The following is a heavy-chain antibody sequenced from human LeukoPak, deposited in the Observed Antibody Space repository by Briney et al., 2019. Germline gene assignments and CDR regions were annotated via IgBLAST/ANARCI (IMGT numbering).Heavy chain of an antibody. Sequence: SETLSLTCTVSGYSISSGYYWGWIRPPPGKGLEWIGSIYHSGTTYYKPSLKSRVTISVDTSKNQFSLKLSSVTAADTAVYYCARGPPPNYSGIDYWGQGTLVTVSS. V-gene: IGHV4-38-2*02. CDR3: ARGPPPNYSGIDY. D-gene: IGHD1-26*01. J-gene: IGHJ4*02. CDR2: IYHSGTT. CDR1: GYSISSGYY.